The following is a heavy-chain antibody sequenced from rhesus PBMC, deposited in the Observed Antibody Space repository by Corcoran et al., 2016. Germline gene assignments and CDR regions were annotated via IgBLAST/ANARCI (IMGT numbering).Heavy chain of an antibody. V-gene: IGHV4-165*01. CDR2: ISVSRGRH. D-gene: IGHD2-8*01. Sequence: QVQLQESGPGLVKPSETLSLTCAVSGGSFSGYYWGWIRQPPGKGLEWIGYISVSRGRHHNNPSLKSRVTVSTDTSKHQFAMQRSSVTAAATAVYYSARAGHCSCGVCYAAEYFEFWGQGALVTVSS. CDR1: GGSFSGYY. J-gene: IGHJ1*01. CDR3: ARAGHCSCGVCYAAEYFEF.